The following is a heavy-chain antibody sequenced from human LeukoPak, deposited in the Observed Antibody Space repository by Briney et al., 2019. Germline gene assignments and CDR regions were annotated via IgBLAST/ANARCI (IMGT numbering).Heavy chain of an antibody. Sequence: GGSLRFSCAGSGFTVSSNYVSWVRQAPGKGLEWVAVIYSGNRADYAESVKGRFTVSRDNSKNTLYLQMNSLRDDDTAVYYCAREKTAGATAYFDYWGRGTLVTVSS. J-gene: IGHJ4*02. CDR1: GFTVSSNY. D-gene: IGHD1-26*01. CDR3: AREKTAGATAYFDY. CDR2: IYSGNRA. V-gene: IGHV3-53*01.